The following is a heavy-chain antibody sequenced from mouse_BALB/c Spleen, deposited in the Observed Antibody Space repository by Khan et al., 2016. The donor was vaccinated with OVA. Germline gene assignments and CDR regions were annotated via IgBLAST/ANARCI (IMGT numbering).Heavy chain of an antibody. D-gene: IGHD2-10*01. CDR1: GFSLTGYG. CDR2: IWGDGST. CDR3: ARAYYANYREAMDY. Sequence: QVQLKESGPGLVAPSQSLSITCTVSGFSLTGYGVNWVRQPPGKGLEWLGTIWGDGSTDYNSALKSRLSITKDNSKSQVFLKMNSLQTDDTARYYCARAYYANYREAMDYWGQGNSVTVSS. V-gene: IGHV2-6-7*01. J-gene: IGHJ4*01.